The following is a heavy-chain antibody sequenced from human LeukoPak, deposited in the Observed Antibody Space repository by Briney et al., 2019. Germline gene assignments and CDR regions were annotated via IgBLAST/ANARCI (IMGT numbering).Heavy chain of an antibody. CDR3: AKDFRIGYSAHFDY. D-gene: IGHD2-21*01. Sequence: GGSLRLSCVGSGFTFRSHAMSWVRQAPEKELEFVSGIYENGGTTYYADSVKGRFSISRDNSKNTLYLQMDSLRGEDTAVYYCAKDFRIGYSAHFDYWGREPWSPSPQ. CDR1: GFTFRSHA. V-gene: IGHV3-23*01. CDR2: IYENGGTT. J-gene: IGHJ4*02.